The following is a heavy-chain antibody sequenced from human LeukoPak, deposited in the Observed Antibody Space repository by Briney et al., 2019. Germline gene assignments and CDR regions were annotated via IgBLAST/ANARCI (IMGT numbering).Heavy chain of an antibody. Sequence: GGSLSLSCAASGFTVSSNYMSWVRQAPGKGLEWVSVIYSGGSTYYADSVKGRFTISRDNSKNTLYLQMNSLRAEDTAVYYCARVSYGDSLDYWGQGTLVTVSS. D-gene: IGHD4-17*01. CDR1: GFTVSSNY. V-gene: IGHV3-53*01. CDR2: IYSGGST. CDR3: ARVSYGDSLDY. J-gene: IGHJ4*02.